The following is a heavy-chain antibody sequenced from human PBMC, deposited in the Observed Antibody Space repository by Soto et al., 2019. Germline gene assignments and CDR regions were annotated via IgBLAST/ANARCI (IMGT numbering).Heavy chain of an antibody. CDR3: ARSPGYFIFYSLDP. V-gene: IGHV4-4*02. Sequence: TSETLSLTCAVSGDSISSVSWWSWVRQSPGQGLEWIGDIYHTGITNYNLSLQSRVTISVDKFKNEFSLNLTSVTAADTAVYYCARSPGYFIFYSLDPWGQGTLVTVYS. CDR2: IYHTGIT. D-gene: IGHD3-9*01. J-gene: IGHJ5*02. CDR1: GDSISSVSW.